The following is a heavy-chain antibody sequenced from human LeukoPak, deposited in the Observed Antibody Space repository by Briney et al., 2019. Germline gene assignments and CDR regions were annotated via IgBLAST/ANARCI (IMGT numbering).Heavy chain of an antibody. D-gene: IGHD5-24*01. V-gene: IGHV3-43*01. CDR3: AKDVSFRRGHNFDASDL. J-gene: IGHJ3*01. CDR1: GFKFADAP. CDR2: ITWGATDS. Sequence: PGGSLRLSCTASGFKFADAPMHWVRQPPGKGLEWIALITWGATDSYYADSVKGRFAISRDDSGNTLYLQMNSLRGEDTALYYCAKDVSFRRGHNFDASDLWGLGTMVIVSS.